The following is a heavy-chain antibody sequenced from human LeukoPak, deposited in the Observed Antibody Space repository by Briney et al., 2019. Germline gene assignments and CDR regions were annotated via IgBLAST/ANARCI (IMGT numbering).Heavy chain of an antibody. CDR3: TRDTKYSGYDSHFDY. Sequence: ASVKVSCKASGYTLTGYYIDWVRQAPGQGLEWMGWINPNSGGTNYAQKFQGRVTMTRDTSISTTYMELSSLRSDDTAVYYCTRDTKYSGYDSHFDYWGQGTLVTVSS. V-gene: IGHV1-2*02. J-gene: IGHJ4*02. CDR1: GYTLTGYY. D-gene: IGHD5-12*01. CDR2: INPNSGGT.